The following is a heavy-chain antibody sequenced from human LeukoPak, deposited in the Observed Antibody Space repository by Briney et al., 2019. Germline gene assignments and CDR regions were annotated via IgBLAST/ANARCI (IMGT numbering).Heavy chain of an antibody. CDR1: GYTFTGYY. CDR3: ARVVTMVRDYYYYYYIGV. V-gene: IGHV1-2*02. Sequence: GASVKVSCKASGYTFTGYYMHWVRQAPGQGLEWMGWINPDSGATNYAQDFQGGVTMTSDTSISTVYLELNRLTSDDTAVYYCARVVTMVRDYYYYYYIGVWGKGTTVTVSS. D-gene: IGHD3-10*01. J-gene: IGHJ6*03. CDR2: INPDSGAT.